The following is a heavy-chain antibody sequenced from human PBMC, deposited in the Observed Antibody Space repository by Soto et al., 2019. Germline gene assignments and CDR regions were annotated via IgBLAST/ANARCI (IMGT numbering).Heavy chain of an antibody. J-gene: IGHJ5*02. CDR3: ARGRLGYSSSWEWFDP. CDR1: GGTFSSYA. CDR2: IIPIFGTA. Sequence: QVQLVQSGAEVKQPGSSVKVSCKASGGTFSSYAISWVRQAPGQGLAWMGGIIPIFGTANYAQKFQGRVTITADESTSTAYMELSSLRSEDTAVYYCARGRLGYSSSWEWFDPWGQGTLVTVSS. D-gene: IGHD6-13*01. V-gene: IGHV1-69*01.